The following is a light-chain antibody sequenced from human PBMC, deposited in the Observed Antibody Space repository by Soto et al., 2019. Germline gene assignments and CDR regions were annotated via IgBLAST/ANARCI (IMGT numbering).Light chain of an antibody. Sequence: DVQMTQSPSSLSASVGDRVTITCRASQDIGDDLDWFQQKPGKAPKRLIYASSGLHSGAPARFSGSGSGTEFALTISNLYPEDFATYYCLQHNSLPFTFGPGTKVDVK. CDR1: QDIGDD. CDR2: ASS. J-gene: IGKJ3*01. CDR3: LQHNSLPFT. V-gene: IGKV1-17*02.